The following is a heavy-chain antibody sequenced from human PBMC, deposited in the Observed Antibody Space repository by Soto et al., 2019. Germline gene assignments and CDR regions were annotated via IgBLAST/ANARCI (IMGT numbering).Heavy chain of an antibody. CDR1: GGSISSGGYY. J-gene: IGHJ5*02. CDR2: IYYSGST. CDR3: ARGGYDYVWGSYHIDP. D-gene: IGHD3-16*02. V-gene: IGHV4-31*03. Sequence: QVQLQESGPGLVKPSQTLSLTCTVSGGSISSGGYYWSWIRQHPGKGLEWIGYIYYSGSTYYNPSLNSRVTISVDTSKNQFSLKLSSVTAADTAVYYCARGGYDYVWGSYHIDPWGQGTLVTVSS.